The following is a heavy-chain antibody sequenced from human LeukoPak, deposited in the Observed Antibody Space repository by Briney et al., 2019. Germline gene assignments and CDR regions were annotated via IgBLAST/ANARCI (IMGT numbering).Heavy chain of an antibody. D-gene: IGHD2-2*01. CDR3: AKGGWGYCSSTSFLPFDY. CDR1: GFTFSGYG. J-gene: IGHJ4*02. CDR2: IRYDGSNK. Sequence: GGSLRLSCAASGFTFSGYGMHWVRQAPGKGLEWVAFIRYDGSNKYYADSVKGRFTISRDNSKNTLYLQMNSLRAEDTAVYYCAKGGWGYCSSTSFLPFDYWGQGTLVTVSS. V-gene: IGHV3-30*02.